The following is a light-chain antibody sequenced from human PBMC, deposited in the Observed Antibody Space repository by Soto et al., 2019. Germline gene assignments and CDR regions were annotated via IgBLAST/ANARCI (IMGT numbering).Light chain of an antibody. CDR1: QNVGTN. J-gene: IGKJ4*01. CDR2: GAS. CDR3: QQYNSWPLT. V-gene: IGKV3-15*01. Sequence: EIVMTQSPDTLSVSPGEIVTLSCRASQNVGTNLAWYQQKPGQAPRLLIYGASTRATGFPASFSGSGSVTEFTLTISSLQSGDFAVYYCQQYNSWPLTFGGGTKVDIK.